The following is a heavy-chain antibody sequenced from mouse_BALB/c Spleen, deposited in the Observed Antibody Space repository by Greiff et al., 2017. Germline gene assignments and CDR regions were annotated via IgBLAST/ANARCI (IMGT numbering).Heavy chain of an antibody. CDR1: GYTFTSYW. V-gene: IGHV1S41*01. D-gene: IGHD4-1*01. J-gene: IGHJ1*01. CDR2: IAPGSGST. Sequence: ELVKPGDSVKLSCKASGYTFTSYWINWVNQRPGQGLEWIGRIAPGSGSTYYNEMFKGKATLTVDTSSSTAYIQLSNLSSEDSAVYFYASNRDGHWYFDVWGAGTTVTVSS. CDR3: ASNRDGHWYFDV.